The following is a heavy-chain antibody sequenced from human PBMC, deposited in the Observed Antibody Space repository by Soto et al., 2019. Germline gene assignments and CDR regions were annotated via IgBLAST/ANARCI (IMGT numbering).Heavy chain of an antibody. V-gene: IGHV1-69*01. Sequence: QVQLVQSGAEVKKPGSSVKVSCKASGGTFSSYGIHWVRQAPGLGLEWMGGIIPMSGKPNYAQKFQGKVAISVDESTRAAYMELWSLTSEDTAMYYCARENYYGSGSYYRDAFDIWGQGTMVTVSS. J-gene: IGHJ3*02. D-gene: IGHD3-10*01. CDR2: IIPMSGKP. CDR1: GGTFSSYG. CDR3: ARENYYGSGSYYRDAFDI.